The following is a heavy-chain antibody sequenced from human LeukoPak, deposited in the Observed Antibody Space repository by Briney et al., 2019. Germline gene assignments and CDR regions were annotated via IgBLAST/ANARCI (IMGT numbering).Heavy chain of an antibody. CDR2: ISAYNGNT. Sequence: ASVKVSCKASGYTFTSYGISWVRQAPGQGLEWMGWISAYNGNTNYAQKLQGRVTMTTDTSTSTAYMELRSLRSDDTAVYYRARDTGGVYYGSGSFSYWGQGTLVTVSS. J-gene: IGHJ4*02. V-gene: IGHV1-18*01. CDR3: ARDTGGVYYGSGSFSY. CDR1: GYTFTSYG. D-gene: IGHD3-10*01.